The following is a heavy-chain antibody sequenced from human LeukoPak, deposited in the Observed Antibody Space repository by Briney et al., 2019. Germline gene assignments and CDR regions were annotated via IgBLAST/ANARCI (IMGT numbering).Heavy chain of an antibody. CDR3: ARVIRSSVTTWYFYYYYYGMDV. J-gene: IGHJ6*02. V-gene: IGHV3-21*01. Sequence: GGSLRLSCAASGFTFSSYSMNWVRQAPGKGLEWVSSISSSSSYIYYADSVKGRFTISRDNAKNSLYLPMNSLRAEDTAVYYCARVIRSSVTTWYFYYYYYGMDVWGQGTTVTVSS. CDR1: GFTFSSYS. CDR2: ISSSSSYI. D-gene: IGHD4-17*01.